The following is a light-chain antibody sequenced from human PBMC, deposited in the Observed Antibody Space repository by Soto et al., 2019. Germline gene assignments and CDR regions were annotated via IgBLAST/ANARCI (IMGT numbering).Light chain of an antibody. J-gene: IGKJ1*01. CDR1: QSVSSNY. V-gene: IGKV3-20*01. Sequence: EIVLTQSPGTLSLSPGERATLSCRASQSVSSNYLAWYQQKPGQAPRLLIYGASTRATGIPDRFSGSGSGTDFTLTISRLEPEDFAVYYCQQDANSPPTFGQGTKVEIK. CDR2: GAS. CDR3: QQDANSPPT.